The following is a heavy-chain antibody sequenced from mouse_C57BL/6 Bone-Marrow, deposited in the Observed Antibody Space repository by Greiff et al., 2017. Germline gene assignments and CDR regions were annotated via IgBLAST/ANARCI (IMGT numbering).Heavy chain of an antibody. D-gene: IGHD2-4*01. CDR2: IDPSDSYT. V-gene: IGHV1-69*01. Sequence: QVQLQQPGAELVMPGASVKLSCKASGYTFTSYWMHWVKQRPGQGLEWIGEIDPSDSYTNYNQKFKGKSTLTVDKSSSTAYMQLSSLTSEDSAVYYCASEGDYDYDGAWFAYWGQGTLVTVSA. CDR3: ASEGDYDYDGAWFAY. CDR1: GYTFTSYW. J-gene: IGHJ3*01.